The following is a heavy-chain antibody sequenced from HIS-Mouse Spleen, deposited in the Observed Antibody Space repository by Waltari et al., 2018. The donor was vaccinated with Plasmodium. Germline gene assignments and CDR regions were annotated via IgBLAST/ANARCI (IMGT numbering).Heavy chain of an antibody. Sequence: QVQLQESGPGLVKPSETLSLTCTVSGYSIISGYYWGWIRQPPGKGLEWIGSIYHSGSTYYNPALKSRVTISVDTAKNQFSLKLSSVTAADTAVYYCARSLGIASSYWYFDLWGRGTLVTVSS. D-gene: IGHD2-15*01. CDR3: ARSLGIASSYWYFDL. V-gene: IGHV4-38-2*02. CDR1: GYSIISGYY. J-gene: IGHJ2*01. CDR2: IYHSGST.